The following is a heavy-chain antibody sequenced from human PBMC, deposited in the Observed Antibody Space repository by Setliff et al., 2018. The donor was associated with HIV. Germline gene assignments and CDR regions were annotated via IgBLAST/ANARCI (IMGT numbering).Heavy chain of an antibody. V-gene: IGHV1-2*02. CDR3: ARAPGPPWIQLWLTYFDY. CDR1: GYTFTGYY. J-gene: IGHJ4*02. CDR2: IHPNSGDT. D-gene: IGHD5-18*01. Sequence: ASVKVSCKASGYTFTGYYIHWVRQAPGQGLEWMGWIHPNSGDTNYAQRFRGRVTMTRDTSISTAYMELSRLRSDDTAVFYCARAPGPPWIQLWLTYFDYWGRGTLVTVSS.